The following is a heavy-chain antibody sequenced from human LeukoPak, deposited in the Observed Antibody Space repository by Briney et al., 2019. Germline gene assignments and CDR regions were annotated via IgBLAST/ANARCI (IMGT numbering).Heavy chain of an antibody. CDR3: ASSQGYSYSYYFDY. Sequence: GESLKISCVASGFTFSSYAMSWVRQAPGKGPEWVSGISGSGGDTYYADSVKGRFTISRDNSKNTLYLQMNSLSAEDTAVYYCASSQGYSYSYYFDYWGQGTLVTVSS. V-gene: IGHV3-23*01. J-gene: IGHJ4*02. CDR2: ISGSGGDT. CDR1: GFTFSSYA. D-gene: IGHD5-18*01.